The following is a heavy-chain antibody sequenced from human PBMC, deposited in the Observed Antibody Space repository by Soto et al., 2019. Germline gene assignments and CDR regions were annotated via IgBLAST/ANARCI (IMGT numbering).Heavy chain of an antibody. CDR1: GFTFSNAW. CDR2: IKSKTDGGTT. D-gene: IGHD3-9*01. Sequence: GGSLRLSCAASGFTFSNAWMNWVRQAPGKGLEWVGRIKSKTDGGTTDYAAPVKGRFTISRDDSKNTLYLQMNSLKTEDTAVYYCTTDTYYDILTGLVDYWGQGTLVTVSS. J-gene: IGHJ4*02. CDR3: TTDTYYDILTGLVDY. V-gene: IGHV3-15*07.